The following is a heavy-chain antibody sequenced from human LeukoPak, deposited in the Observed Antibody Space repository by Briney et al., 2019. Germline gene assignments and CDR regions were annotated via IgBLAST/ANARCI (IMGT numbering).Heavy chain of an antibody. V-gene: IGHV3-23*01. CDR1: GFTFSTHA. CDR2: ISGSGGST. CDR3: AYGDCDC. Sequence: GGSLRLSCAASGFTFSTHAMNWVRQAPGKGLEWVSTISGSGGSTYYADSVKGRFTISRDNSKNTLYLQMNSLRAEDTAVYYCAYGDCDCWGQGTLVTVSS. J-gene: IGHJ4*02. D-gene: IGHD4-17*01.